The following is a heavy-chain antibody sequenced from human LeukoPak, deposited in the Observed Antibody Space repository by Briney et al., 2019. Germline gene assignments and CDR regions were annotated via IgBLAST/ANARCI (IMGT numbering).Heavy chain of an antibody. CDR1: GFTFSDYY. Sequence: PGGSLRLSCAASGFTFSDYYMSWIRQAPGKGLEWVSKIYNIGNVKYYVDSVKGRFAISRDNTEHSVYLQFNTLRVEDTAVYYCARVRTIYGVILNYFDFGGQGPGVPVPS. CDR3: ARVRTIYGVILNYFDF. CDR2: IYNIGNVK. J-gene: IGHJ4*02. D-gene: IGHD3-3*01. V-gene: IGHV3-11*04.